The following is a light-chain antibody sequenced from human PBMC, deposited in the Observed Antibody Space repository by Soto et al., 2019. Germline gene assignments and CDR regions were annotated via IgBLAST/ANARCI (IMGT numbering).Light chain of an antibody. CDR1: ESAISN. J-gene: IGKJ4*01. CDR3: QQFQKWPLT. CDR2: GAS. Sequence: EIVMTQSPATVSVSPGERATLSCRASESAISNLAWYQQKPGQAPRLLIYGASTRATGIPARFSGSGSGTEFTLTIRRLKSEDLAVYYCQQFQKWPLTFGGGTNVEIK. V-gene: IGKV3-15*01.